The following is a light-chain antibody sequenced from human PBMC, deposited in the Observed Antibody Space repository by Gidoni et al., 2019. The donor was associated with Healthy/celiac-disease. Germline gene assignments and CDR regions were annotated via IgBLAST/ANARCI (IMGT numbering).Light chain of an antibody. CDR3: QQYYSTPYT. V-gene: IGKV4-1*01. J-gene: IGKJ2*01. CDR2: WAS. Sequence: DIVMTQSRDSLAVSLGERATINCKSRQSVLYSSNNKNYLAWYQQKPGQPPTLLIYWASTRESGVPDRFSGSGSGTDFTLTISSLQAEDVAVYYCQQYYSTPYTFGQGTKLEIK. CDR1: QSVLYSSNNKNY.